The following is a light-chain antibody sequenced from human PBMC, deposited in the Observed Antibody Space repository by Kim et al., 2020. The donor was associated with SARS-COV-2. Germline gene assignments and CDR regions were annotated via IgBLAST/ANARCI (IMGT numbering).Light chain of an antibody. CDR2: DAS. CDR3: QQRGNWPPALS. CDR1: HGVGIS. J-gene: IGKJ4*01. Sequence: PGEGATLAGRASHGVGISLAWYQQTPGQAPRLLIYDASIRATGIPDRFSGSGSGTDFTLTIGSLEPRDFAIYYCQQRGNWPPALSFGGGTKVDIK. V-gene: IGKV3-11*01.